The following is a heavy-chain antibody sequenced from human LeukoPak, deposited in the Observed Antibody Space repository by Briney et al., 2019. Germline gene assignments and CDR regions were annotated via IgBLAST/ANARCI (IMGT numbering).Heavy chain of an antibody. CDR2: ISSSSSAI. V-gene: IGHV3-48*03. CDR3: ATQAGYYDSGISDH. D-gene: IGHD3-10*01. CDR1: GFWFSLYE. J-gene: IGHJ4*02. Sequence: GGSLRLSCAASGFWFSLYEMNWARQAPGKGLEWVAYISSSSSAIYYADSVKGRFTISRDNAKNSLYLQMNSLRAEDTAIYYCATQAGYYDSGISDHWGQGTLVTVSS.